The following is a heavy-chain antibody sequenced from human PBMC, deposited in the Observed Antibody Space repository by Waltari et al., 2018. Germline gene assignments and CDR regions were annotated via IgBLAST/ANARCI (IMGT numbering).Heavy chain of an antibody. V-gene: IGHV3-74*01. CDR2: SSGDGSTI. CDR1: GFPLRGTW. D-gene: IGHD3-3*01. CDR3: ARGADL. J-gene: IGHJ4*02. Sequence: EVQLVESGGGLVQPGGSLRLSCAASGFPLRGTWLHWVRQVPGKGLVWVSRSSGDGSTINYADSVKGRFTISRDTAKNTLYLQMNSLRAEDTAVYYCARGADLRGQGILVTVSS.